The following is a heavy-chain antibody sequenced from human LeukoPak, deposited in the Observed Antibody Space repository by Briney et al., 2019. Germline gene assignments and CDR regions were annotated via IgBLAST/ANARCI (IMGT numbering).Heavy chain of an antibody. Sequence: GASVKVSCKASGYTFTSYGISWVRQAPGQGLEWMGWISAYNGNTNYAQKLQGRATMTTDTSTSTAYMELRSLRSDDTAVYYCARDRNMVRGVIMAYWGQGTLVTVSS. V-gene: IGHV1-18*01. CDR3: ARDRNMVRGVIMAY. D-gene: IGHD3-10*01. CDR2: ISAYNGNT. CDR1: GYTFTSYG. J-gene: IGHJ4*02.